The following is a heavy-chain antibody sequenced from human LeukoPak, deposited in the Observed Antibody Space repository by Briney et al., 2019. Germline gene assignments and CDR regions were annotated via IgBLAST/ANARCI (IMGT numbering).Heavy chain of an antibody. CDR3: ARAFLSSLLTFDY. V-gene: IGHV3-7*01. CDR2: IKQDGSQK. D-gene: IGHD2-15*01. Sequence: GGSLRLSCAASGFTSGSYWMSWVRQAPGKGLEWVAIIKQDGSQKLHLDSVRGRFTNSTNTANNSLYLLMNSLRAEDTAVYYCARAFLSSLLTFDYWGQGTLVTVSS. J-gene: IGHJ4*02. CDR1: GFTSGSYW.